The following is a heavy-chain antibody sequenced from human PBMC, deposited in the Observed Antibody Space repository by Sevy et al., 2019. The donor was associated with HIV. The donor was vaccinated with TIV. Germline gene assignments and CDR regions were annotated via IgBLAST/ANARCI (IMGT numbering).Heavy chain of an antibody. V-gene: IGHV3-74*01. D-gene: IGHD2-15*01. CDR2: ISSDGSDT. CDR1: GFTFTSYW. Sequence: GGSLRLSCAASGFTFTSYWMHWVRQAPGKQLVWVSLISSDGSDTDYADSVKGRFTISRDNAKNILYLQMNSLRAEDTAVYYCASDRGSGGPSNWFNPWGQGTRVTVSS. J-gene: IGHJ5*02. CDR3: ASDRGSGGPSNWFNP.